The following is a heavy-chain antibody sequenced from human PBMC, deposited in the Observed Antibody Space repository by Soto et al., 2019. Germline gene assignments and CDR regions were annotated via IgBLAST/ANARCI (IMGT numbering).Heavy chain of an antibody. CDR3: ARMGLPITIFGVVIKNGKNWFDP. Sequence: GGSLRLSCAASGFTFSSYEMNWVRQAPGKGLEWVSYISSSGSTIYYADSVKGRFTISRDNAKNSLYLQMNSLRAEDTAVYYCARMGLPITIFGVVIKNGKNWFDPWGQGALVTVSS. CDR1: GFTFSSYE. V-gene: IGHV3-48*03. CDR2: ISSSGSTI. D-gene: IGHD3-3*01. J-gene: IGHJ5*02.